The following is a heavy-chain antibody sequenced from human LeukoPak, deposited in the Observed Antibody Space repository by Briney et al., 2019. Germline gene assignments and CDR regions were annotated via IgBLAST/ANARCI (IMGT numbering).Heavy chain of an antibody. CDR1: GFTFSRNW. J-gene: IGHJ3*02. D-gene: IGHD6-13*01. Sequence: PGGSLRLSCAASGFTFSRNWMRWVRQAPGKGLEWVASIKEDGSEKKYVDYVKGRFTISRDNAKNSVYLQMNSLRAEDTAVYYCARVAAPAPACDIWGQGTMVAVSS. CDR2: IKEDGSEK. CDR3: ARVAAPAPACDI. V-gene: IGHV3-7*05.